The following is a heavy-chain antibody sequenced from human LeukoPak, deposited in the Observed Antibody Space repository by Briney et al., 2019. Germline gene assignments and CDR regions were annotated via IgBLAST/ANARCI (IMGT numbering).Heavy chain of an antibody. CDR3: ARWPRGATADYFDY. J-gene: IGHJ4*02. CDR2: FSPGDSKT. V-gene: IGHV5-51*01. D-gene: IGHD6-13*01. Sequence: PGESLKISCKGSGYSFTSYWIGWVRQMPGKGLDWMGIFSPGDSKTRYSPSFQGQVTISADKSVSTAYLQWSSLKASDTAIYYCARWPRGATADYFDYWGQGTLVTVSS. CDR1: GYSFTSYW.